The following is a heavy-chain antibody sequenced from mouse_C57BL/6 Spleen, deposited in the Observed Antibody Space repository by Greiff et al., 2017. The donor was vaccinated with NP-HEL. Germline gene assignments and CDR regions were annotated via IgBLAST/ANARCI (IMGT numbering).Heavy chain of an antibody. CDR2: INPNNGGT. CDR1: GYTFTDYY. CDR3: ARGTGVYYFYY. V-gene: IGHV1-26*01. D-gene: IGHD4-1*01. J-gene: IGHJ2*01. Sequence: VQLQQSGPELVKPGASVKISCKASGYTFTDYYMNWVKQSHGKSLEWIGDINPNNGGTSYNQKFKGKATLTVDKSSSTAYMELRSLTSEDSAVYYCARGTGVYYFYYWGQGTTLTVSS.